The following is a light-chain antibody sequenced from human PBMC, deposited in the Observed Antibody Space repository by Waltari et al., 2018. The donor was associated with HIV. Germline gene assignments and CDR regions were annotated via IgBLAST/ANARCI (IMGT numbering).Light chain of an antibody. V-gene: IGLV2-11*01. Sequence: QSALTQPRSVSGSLGQSVTISRTVISSDVGGYNYVSWSQQHPGKAPKLLIFDVTKRPSGVPDRFSGSKSGDTASLTISGLQSEDEADYYCCSYAGSYDFDVVFGGGTNLTVL. CDR1: SSDVGGYNY. J-gene: IGLJ2*01. CDR2: DVT. CDR3: CSYAGSYDFDVV.